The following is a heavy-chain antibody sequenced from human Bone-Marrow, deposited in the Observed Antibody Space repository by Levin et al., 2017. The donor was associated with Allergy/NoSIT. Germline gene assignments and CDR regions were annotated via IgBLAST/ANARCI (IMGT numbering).Heavy chain of an antibody. CDR2: ISYDGSER. Sequence: GGSLRLSCAASGFTFHTYCMHWVRQAPGKGLEWVATISYDGSERSSVDSVKGRFTISRDNSKNTVSLQLSSLRTEDTAVYYCAQLRIHCGDYWGPGTLVAVSS. CDR3: AQLRIHCGDY. V-gene: IGHV3-30*18. D-gene: IGHD2-21*02. CDR1: GFTFHTYC. J-gene: IGHJ4*02.